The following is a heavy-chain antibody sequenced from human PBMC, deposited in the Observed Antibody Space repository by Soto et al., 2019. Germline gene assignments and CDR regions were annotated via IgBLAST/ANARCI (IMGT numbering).Heavy chain of an antibody. CDR1: GFSFTNYW. D-gene: IGHD3-3*01. CDR3: ARLGDFWSGYRHKAYFYGMDV. V-gene: IGHV5-51*01. Sequence: GESLKISCKGSGFSFTNYWIAWVRQMPGKGLEWMGIIYSGDSDSRYSPSFQGQVTFSADKSISTAYLQWSSLKASDTAMYYFARLGDFWSGYRHKAYFYGMDVWGQGTTVTVSS. CDR2: IYSGDSDS. J-gene: IGHJ6*02.